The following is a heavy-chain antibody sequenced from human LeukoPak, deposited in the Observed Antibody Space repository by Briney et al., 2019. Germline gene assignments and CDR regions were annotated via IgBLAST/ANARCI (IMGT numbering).Heavy chain of an antibody. CDR2: ISSSSSYI. D-gene: IGHD3-22*01. V-gene: IGHV3-21*01. Sequence: GGSLRLSCAASGFTFSSYSMNWVRQTPGKGLEWVSSISSSSSYIYYADSVKGRFTISRDNAKNSLYLQMNSLRAEDTAVYYCARDAEKLPVIWPYYYMDVWGKGTTVTVSS. CDR1: GFTFSSYS. J-gene: IGHJ6*03. CDR3: ARDAEKLPVIWPYYYMDV.